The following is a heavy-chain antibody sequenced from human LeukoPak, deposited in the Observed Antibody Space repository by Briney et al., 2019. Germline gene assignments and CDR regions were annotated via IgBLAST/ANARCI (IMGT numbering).Heavy chain of an antibody. Sequence: PSETLSLTCTVSGGSISSSSYYWGWIRQPPGKGLEWIGSIYYSRNTYYNPSLKSRVTISVDTSKNQFSLKLSSVTAADTAVYYCASSVPAADWYFDLWGRGTLVTVSS. D-gene: IGHD2-2*01. CDR3: ASSVPAADWYFDL. J-gene: IGHJ2*01. CDR1: GGSISSSSYY. CDR2: IYYSRNT. V-gene: IGHV4-39*01.